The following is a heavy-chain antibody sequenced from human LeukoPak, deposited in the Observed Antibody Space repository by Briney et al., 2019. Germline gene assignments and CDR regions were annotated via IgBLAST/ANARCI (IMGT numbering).Heavy chain of an antibody. J-gene: IGHJ4*02. CDR3: ARLYSSSWYVNFDY. V-gene: IGHV4-34*01. D-gene: IGHD6-13*01. CDR2: INHSGST. Sequence: SETLSLTCAVYGGSFSGYYWSWIRQPPGKGLEWIGEINHSGSTNYNPSLKSRVTISVDTSKNQFSLKLSSVTAADTAVYYCARLYSSSWYVNFDYWGQGTLVTVSS. CDR1: GGSFSGYY.